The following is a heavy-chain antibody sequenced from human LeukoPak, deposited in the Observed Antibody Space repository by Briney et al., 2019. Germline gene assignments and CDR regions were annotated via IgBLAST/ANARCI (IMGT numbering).Heavy chain of an antibody. V-gene: IGHV3-7*01. CDR3: AREASDYYDSSGGFDY. Sequence: PGGSLRLSCAASGYTFSDFSVNWVRQAPGKGLEWVANIKQDGSDKYYVDSVKGRFTISRDNAKNSLYLQMNSLRAEDTAVYYCAREASDYYDSSGGFDYWGQGTLVTVSS. CDR2: IKQDGSDK. D-gene: IGHD3-22*01. J-gene: IGHJ4*02. CDR1: GYTFSDFS.